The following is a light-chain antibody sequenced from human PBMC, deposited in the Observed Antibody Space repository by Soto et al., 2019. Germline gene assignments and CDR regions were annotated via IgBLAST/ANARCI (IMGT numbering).Light chain of an antibody. CDR2: GAS. CDR3: QRRDNWPPVIT. J-gene: IGKJ5*01. V-gene: IGKV3-11*01. CDR1: QSVSNS. Sequence: EIVLTQSPATLSLSPGERATLSCRASQSVSNSLAWYQQKPGQAPRLLIYGASNRATGIPARFSGSGSGTDFTLTINNLEPEDFAVYYCQRRDNWPPVITFGQGTRLESK.